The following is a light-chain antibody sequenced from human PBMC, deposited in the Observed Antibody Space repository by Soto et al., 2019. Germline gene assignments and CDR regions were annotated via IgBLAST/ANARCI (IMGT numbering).Light chain of an antibody. Sequence: EIVMTQSPATLSVSPGGRATLSCRASQSISSNLAWYQQKRGQPPRLLIYDASTRATGIPARFSGSGSGTEFTLTISSLQPDDFATYYCQQYNSYPRTFGQGTKVDI. CDR2: DAS. J-gene: IGKJ1*01. V-gene: IGKV3-15*01. CDR3: QQYNSYPRT. CDR1: QSISSN.